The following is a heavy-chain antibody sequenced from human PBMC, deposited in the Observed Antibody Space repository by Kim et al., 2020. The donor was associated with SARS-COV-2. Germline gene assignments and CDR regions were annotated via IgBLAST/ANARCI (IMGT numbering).Heavy chain of an antibody. CDR3: AREYCSTSCWDDY. Sequence: SVKVSCKASGGTFSSYAISWVRQAPGQGLEWMGGIIPIFGTANYAQKFQGRVTITADESTSTAYMELSSLRSEDTAVYYCAREYCSTSCWDDYWGQGTLVTVSS. D-gene: IGHD2-2*01. J-gene: IGHJ4*02. CDR2: IIPIFGTA. CDR1: GGTFSSYA. V-gene: IGHV1-69*13.